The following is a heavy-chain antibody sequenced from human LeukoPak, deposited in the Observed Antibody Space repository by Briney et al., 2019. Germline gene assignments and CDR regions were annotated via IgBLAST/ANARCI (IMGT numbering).Heavy chain of an antibody. Sequence: SETLSLTCTVSGGSISSGGSIGSFYWTWIRQPAGKGLEWIGRIDAAGRTNYNPSLRGPVTISVDTSKNQFSLRLSSVTAADAAVYYCARDRITGATRDFYYYYMDVWGKGTTVTVSS. CDR2: IDAAGRT. CDR3: ARDRITGATRDFYYYYMDV. D-gene: IGHD7-27*01. J-gene: IGHJ6*03. CDR1: GGSISSGGSIGSFY. V-gene: IGHV4-61*02.